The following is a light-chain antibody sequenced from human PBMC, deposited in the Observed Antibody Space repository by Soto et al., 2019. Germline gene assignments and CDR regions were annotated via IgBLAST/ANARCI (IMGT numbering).Light chain of an antibody. Sequence: DIQITQSPFTLSASVGDRATITCRASQSISRGLAWYQQKSGKAPKLLIYDASSLESGVPSRFSGSGSGTEYTLTISSLQPDDFATYYCQQYKAYSYSFGQG. V-gene: IGKV1-5*01. J-gene: IGKJ2*03. CDR1: QSISRG. CDR3: QQYKAYSYS. CDR2: DAS.